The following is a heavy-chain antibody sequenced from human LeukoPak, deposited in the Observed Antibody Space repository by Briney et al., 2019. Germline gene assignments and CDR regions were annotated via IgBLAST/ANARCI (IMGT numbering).Heavy chain of an antibody. CDR2: MNPNSGHT. CDR1: GYTFITYD. D-gene: IGHD5-18*01. J-gene: IGHJ6*03. CDR3: ARDNGGTAMAYYYYYYMDV. Sequence: ASVTVSCKASGYTFITYDINWVRQAPGQGLEWVGWMNPNSGHTGYAQKFQGRVTMTRNTSISTAYMELSSLRSEDTAVYYCARDNGGTAMAYYYYYYMDVWGKGTTVTISS. V-gene: IGHV1-8*01.